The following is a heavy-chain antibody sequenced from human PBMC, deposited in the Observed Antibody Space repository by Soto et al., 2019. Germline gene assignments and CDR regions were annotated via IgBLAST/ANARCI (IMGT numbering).Heavy chain of an antibody. V-gene: IGHV3-23*01. D-gene: IGHD6-13*01. Sequence: GGSLRLSCAASGFTFSSYAMSWVRQAPGKGLEWVSAISGSGGSTYYADSVKGRFTISRDNSKNTLYLQMNSLRAEDTAVYYCAKDRYVSAAAGTPEYFQHWGQGTLVTVSS. CDR2: ISGSGGST. CDR3: AKDRYVSAAAGTPEYFQH. J-gene: IGHJ1*01. CDR1: GFTFSSYA.